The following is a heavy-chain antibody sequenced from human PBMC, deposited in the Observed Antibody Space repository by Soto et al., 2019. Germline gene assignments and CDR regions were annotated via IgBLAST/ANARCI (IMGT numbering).Heavy chain of an antibody. J-gene: IGHJ5*02. CDR2: INHSGST. CDR1: GGSFSGYY. D-gene: IGHD3-3*01. CDR3: ARGRVRYRFLEWLLNWCDP. V-gene: IGHV4-34*01. Sequence: SETLSLTCAVYGGSFSGYYWSWIRQPPGKGLEWVGEINHSGSTNYNPSLKSRVTISVDTSKNQFSLKLSSVTAADAAVYYCARGRVRYRFLEWLLNWCDPWGQRTLVTVS.